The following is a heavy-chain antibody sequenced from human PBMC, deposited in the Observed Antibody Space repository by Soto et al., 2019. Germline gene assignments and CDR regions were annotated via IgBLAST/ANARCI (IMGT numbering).Heavy chain of an antibody. V-gene: IGHV1-46*01. CDR1: GSSFASYH. J-gene: IGHJ6*02. CDR3: ARETVLEYRGMDV. Sequence: AAAQVSFKASGSSFASYHIHWLREAPGQGVEWLGVINPTTNIPIYAQEFQGRVTVTRDTSASTVSMALSSLRSEDTAIYYCARETVLEYRGMDVWGQATTVTVSS. D-gene: IGHD3-3*01. CDR2: INPTTNIP.